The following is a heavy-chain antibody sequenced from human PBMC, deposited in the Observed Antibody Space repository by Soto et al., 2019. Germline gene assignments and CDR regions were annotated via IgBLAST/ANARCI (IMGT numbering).Heavy chain of an antibody. Sequence: PGGSLRLSCAASGFTFSSYSINWVRQAPGKGLEWVSSISSSSSYIYYVDSVKGRFTISRDNAKNSLYLQMNSLRAEDTAVYYCASTKSDYYGSGPDAFDIWGQGTMVTVSS. CDR2: ISSSSSYI. CDR1: GFTFSSYS. D-gene: IGHD3-10*01. V-gene: IGHV3-21*01. J-gene: IGHJ3*02. CDR3: ASTKSDYYGSGPDAFDI.